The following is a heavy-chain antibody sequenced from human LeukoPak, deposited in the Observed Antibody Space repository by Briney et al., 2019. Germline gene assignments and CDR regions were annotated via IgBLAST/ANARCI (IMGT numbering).Heavy chain of an antibody. CDR3: ARLGHDYIWGSYRFLSDC. Sequence: ASVKVSCKASGYTFTSYGISWVRQAPGQGLEWMGWISAYNGNTNYAQKLQGRVTMTTDTSTSTAYMELRSLRSDDTAVYYCARLGHDYIWGSYRFLSDCWGQGTLVTVSS. D-gene: IGHD3-16*02. CDR2: ISAYNGNT. CDR1: GYTFTSYG. J-gene: IGHJ4*02. V-gene: IGHV1-18*01.